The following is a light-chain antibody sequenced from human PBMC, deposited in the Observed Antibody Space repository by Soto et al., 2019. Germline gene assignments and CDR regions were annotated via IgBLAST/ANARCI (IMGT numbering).Light chain of an antibody. V-gene: IGKV1-5*03. CDR3: QQYNSYSPT. CDR2: KAS. CDR1: QSISVW. J-gene: IGKJ1*01. Sequence: DIQMTQSPSTLSSSVGDTVTGTCRASQSISVWLAWYQQKAGKAPNLLIYKASRLESGVPSRFSGSGSETEFTLTISGLQPGDSATYYCQQYNSYSPTFGQGTKVDIK.